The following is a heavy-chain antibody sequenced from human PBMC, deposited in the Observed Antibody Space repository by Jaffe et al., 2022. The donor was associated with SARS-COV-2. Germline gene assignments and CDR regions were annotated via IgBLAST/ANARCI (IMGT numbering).Heavy chain of an antibody. D-gene: IGHD3-10*01. CDR2: IGGYGGAT. CDR3: AKGEVWFGESGMGY. Sequence: EVQLLESGGGLVQPGGSLRLSCAASGFTFMNSAMSWVRQAPGKGLEWVSSIGGYGGATYYAHSVKGRFTISRDNSKNTLYLHMNSLRAEDTAIYYCAKGEVWFGESGMGYWGQGTLVTVSS. V-gene: IGHV3-23*01. CDR1: GFTFMNSA. J-gene: IGHJ4*02.